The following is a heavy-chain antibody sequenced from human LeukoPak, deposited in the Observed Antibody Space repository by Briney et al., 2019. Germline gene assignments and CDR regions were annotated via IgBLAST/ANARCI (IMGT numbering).Heavy chain of an antibody. CDR2: ISGSGRST. CDR3: AKGLLLEITGNWFDP. J-gene: IGHJ5*02. D-gene: IGHD3-3*01. V-gene: IGHV3-23*01. Sequence: PGGSLRLSCAASGFTFSTHAMSWVRQAPGKGLRWVSGISGSGRSTYYADSVKGRFTISRDNSKNTLYLQMNSLRAEDTAVYYCAKGLLLEITGNWFDPWGQGTLVTVSS. CDR1: GFTFSTHA.